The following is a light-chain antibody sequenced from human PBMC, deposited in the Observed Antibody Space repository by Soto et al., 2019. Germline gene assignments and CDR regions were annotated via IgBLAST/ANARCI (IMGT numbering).Light chain of an antibody. CDR3: QQYHSDPIT. Sequence: DSVMTQSPDSLAVSLGERATINCKASQSVLSNSNNMNYLAWFQQKSGQPPKLLIYWASTRRSGVPDRFSGSGSATDFTLTISSLQAEDVAVYYCQQYHSDPITFGQGTRLEIK. CDR1: QSVLSNSNNMNY. J-gene: IGKJ5*01. CDR2: WAS. V-gene: IGKV4-1*01.